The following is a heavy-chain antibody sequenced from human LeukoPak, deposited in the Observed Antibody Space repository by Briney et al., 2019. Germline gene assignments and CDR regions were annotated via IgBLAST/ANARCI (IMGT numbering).Heavy chain of an antibody. Sequence: ASVKVSCKASGYTFTSYDINWVRQAPGQGLEWMGWISAYNGNTNYAQKLQGRVTMTRSTSISTAYMELSSLKSEDTAVYYCTRSVRRGSIDYWGPGTLVTVSS. D-gene: IGHD3-10*01. V-gene: IGHV1-8*01. CDR2: ISAYNGNT. J-gene: IGHJ4*02. CDR3: TRSVRRGSIDY. CDR1: GYTFTSYD.